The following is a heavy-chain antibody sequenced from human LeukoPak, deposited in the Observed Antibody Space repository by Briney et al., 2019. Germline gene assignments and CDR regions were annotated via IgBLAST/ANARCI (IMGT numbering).Heavy chain of an antibody. D-gene: IGHD4-23*01. Sequence: GASVKVSCKASGGTFSSYAISWVRQAPGQGLEWMGGIIPIFGTANYAQKFQGRVTITADESTSTAYMKLSSLRSEDTAVYYCTRSEEFVWYGGSMIPYYFDYWGQGTLVTVSS. J-gene: IGHJ4*02. CDR2: IIPIFGTA. CDR3: TRSEEFVWYGGSMIPYYFDY. CDR1: GGTFSSYA. V-gene: IGHV1-69*01.